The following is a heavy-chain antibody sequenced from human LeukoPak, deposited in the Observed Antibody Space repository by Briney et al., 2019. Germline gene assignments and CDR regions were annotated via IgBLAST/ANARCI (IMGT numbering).Heavy chain of an antibody. D-gene: IGHD3-22*01. CDR3: AKEDENSSGYYLDY. V-gene: IGHV1-8*03. Sequence: ASVKVSCKASGYTFTSYDINWVRQATGQGLEWMGWMNPNSGNTGYAQKFQGRVTITRNTSISTAYMELSSLRAEDTAVYYCAKEDENSSGYYLDYWGQGTLVTVSS. CDR1: GYTFTSYD. CDR2: MNPNSGNT. J-gene: IGHJ4*02.